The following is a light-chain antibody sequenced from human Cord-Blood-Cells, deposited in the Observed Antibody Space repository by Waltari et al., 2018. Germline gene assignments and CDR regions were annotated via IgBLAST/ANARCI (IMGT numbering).Light chain of an antibody. CDR3: RQRSNWLWT. CDR1: QTGRSY. Sequence: EIVLTQSPDTLSSSPGARATRSSRASQTGRSYLAWYQQKPGQAPRPLIYDASNRATGIPARCSGGGSGTDFTLTISSLEPEDFAVYYCRQRSNWLWTFGQGTKVEIK. J-gene: IGKJ1*01. V-gene: IGKV3-11*01. CDR2: DAS.